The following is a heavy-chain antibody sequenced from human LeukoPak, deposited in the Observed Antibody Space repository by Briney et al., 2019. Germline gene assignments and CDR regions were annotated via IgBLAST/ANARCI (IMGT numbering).Heavy chain of an antibody. CDR2: IYSGGYT. J-gene: IGHJ4*02. D-gene: IGHD6-6*01. CDR1: GFTVSSTY. CDR3: ARGRPAHYFDS. V-gene: IGHV3-66*01. Sequence: GGSLRLSCAASGFTVSSTYLTWVRQAPGKGLEWLSVIYSGGYTYYADSVKGRFFISRDISENMVYLQVNSLSVEDTAVYFCARGRPAHYFDSWGPGTLVTVS.